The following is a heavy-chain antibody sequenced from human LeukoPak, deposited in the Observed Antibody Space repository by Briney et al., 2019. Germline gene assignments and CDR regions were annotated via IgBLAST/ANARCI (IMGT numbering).Heavy chain of an antibody. CDR3: AKSAAAVYSTGTIDY. D-gene: IGHD6-19*01. Sequence: GGSLTLSCAASGFTFSSYAMTWVRQAPGKGLEWVSGISGSGGNTYYTDSVRGRLSISRDNSKNTLYLQVNSLRAEDTAVYYCAKSAAAVYSTGTIDYWGQGTLVTVSS. CDR1: GFTFSSYA. V-gene: IGHV3-23*01. J-gene: IGHJ4*02. CDR2: ISGSGGNT.